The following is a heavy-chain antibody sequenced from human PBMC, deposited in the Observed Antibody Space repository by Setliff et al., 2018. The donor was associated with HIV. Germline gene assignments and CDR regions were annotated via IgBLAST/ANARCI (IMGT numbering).Heavy chain of an antibody. CDR2: IFYSGRA. Sequence: SETLSLTCTVSDGSIRSSDYYWGWIRQPPGKGLEWIGNIFYSGRAYYKSSLKSRVTISVDTSKNQFSLKVNSVTAADTAVFFCARHRVITGSFDSWGQGTLVTVSS. CDR3: ARHRVITGSFDS. CDR1: DGSIRSSDYY. J-gene: IGHJ4*02. V-gene: IGHV4-39*01. D-gene: IGHD3-10*01.